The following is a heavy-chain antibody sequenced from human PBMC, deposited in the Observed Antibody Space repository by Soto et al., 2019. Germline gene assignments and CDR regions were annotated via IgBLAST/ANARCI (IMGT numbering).Heavy chain of an antibody. CDR2: IYYGGST. CDR1: GDSISTDY. J-gene: IGHJ3*02. CDR3: ARLAATVAFDI. V-gene: IGHV4-59*08. Sequence: PSETLSLTCTVSGDSISTDYWSWIRQSPGKGLEWIGFIYYGGSTNYNPSLKSRVTISVDTPKNQFSLKMNSVTAADTAVYYCARLAATVAFDIRGQGTMVTVSS. D-gene: IGHD1-26*01.